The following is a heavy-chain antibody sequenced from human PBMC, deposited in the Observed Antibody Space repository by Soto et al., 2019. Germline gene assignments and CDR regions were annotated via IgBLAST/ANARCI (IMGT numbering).Heavy chain of an antibody. CDR2: VSPTGDRT. V-gene: IGHV3-23*01. Sequence: EVQLLESGGDLVQPGGSLRLYGSSSGFSFSIYVMNWFRQASGKGLEWVSTVSPTGDRTFYADSVKGLFTISRDDSTNTLYLQINSLTAEDVAAYYCARRSITEATNWGAVDAWGHGTPVTDSS. CDR3: ARRSITEATNWGAVDA. CDR1: GFSFSIYV. J-gene: IGHJ3*01. D-gene: IGHD1-7*01.